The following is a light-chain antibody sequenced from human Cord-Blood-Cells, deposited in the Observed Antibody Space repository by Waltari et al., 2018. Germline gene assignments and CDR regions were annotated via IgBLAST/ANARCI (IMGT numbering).Light chain of an antibody. CDR3: QQYNNWPQT. V-gene: IGKV3-15*01. J-gene: IGKJ1*01. CDR2: GAS. CDR1: QSVSSN. Sequence: ELVMTQSPATLSVSPGERATLACRASQSVSSNLAWYQQKPGQAPRLLIYGASTSATGIPARFSGSGSGTEFTLTISSLQSEDFAVYYCQQYNNWPQTFGQGTKVEIK.